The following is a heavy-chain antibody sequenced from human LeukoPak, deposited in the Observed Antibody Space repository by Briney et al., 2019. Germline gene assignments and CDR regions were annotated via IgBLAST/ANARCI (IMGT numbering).Heavy chain of an antibody. V-gene: IGHV4-31*03. CDR1: GGSISSGGYY. CDR3: ARWRSSTVGWFDP. J-gene: IGHJ5*02. CDR2: IYYSGST. D-gene: IGHD2-2*01. Sequence: SETLSLTCTVSGGSISSGGYYWSCIRQHPGKGLECIGYIYYSGSTYYNPSLKSRVTISVDTSKNQFSLKLSSVTAADTAVYYCARWRSSTVGWFDPWGQGTLVTVSS.